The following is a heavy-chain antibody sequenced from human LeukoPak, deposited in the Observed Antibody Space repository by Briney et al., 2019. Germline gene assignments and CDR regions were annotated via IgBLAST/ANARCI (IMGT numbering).Heavy chain of an antibody. Sequence: GGSLRLSCAASGFTFSSYGMSWVRQAPGKGLEWVSAISGSGSTIYYADSVKGRFTISRDNAKNSLYLQMNSLRAEDTAVYYCARGGSGSYFQNYFDYWGQGTLVTVSS. V-gene: IGHV3-48*04. CDR1: GFTFSSYG. CDR2: ISGSGSTI. D-gene: IGHD3-10*01. CDR3: ARGGSGSYFQNYFDY. J-gene: IGHJ4*02.